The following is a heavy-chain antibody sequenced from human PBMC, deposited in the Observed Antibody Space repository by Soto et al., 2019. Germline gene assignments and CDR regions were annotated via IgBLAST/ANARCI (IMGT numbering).Heavy chain of an antibody. CDR3: ARAGVPFRPYDFWKGRSYYYYYMDV. J-gene: IGHJ6*03. D-gene: IGHD3-3*01. CDR2: IKQDGSEK. CDR1: GFTFSSYW. V-gene: IGHV3-7*01. Sequence: GGSLRLSCAASGFTFSSYWMSWVRQAPGKGLEWVANIKQDGSEKYYVDSVKGRFTISRDNAKNSLYLQMNSLRAEDTAVYYCARAGVPFRPYDFWKGRSYYYYYMDVWGKGTTVTVSS.